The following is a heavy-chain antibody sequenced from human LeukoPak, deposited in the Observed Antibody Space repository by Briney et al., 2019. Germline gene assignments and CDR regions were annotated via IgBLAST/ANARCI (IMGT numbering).Heavy chain of an antibody. D-gene: IGHD6-6*01. V-gene: IGHV3-23*01. Sequence: GGSLRLSCAASGFTFSSYAMSWVRQAPGKGLEWVSAISGSGGSTYYADSVKGRFTISRDNSKNTLYLQMNSLRAEDTAVYYCAKASSSIAARPGLVGYWGQGTLVTVSS. J-gene: IGHJ4*02. CDR1: GFTFSSYA. CDR3: AKASSSIAARPGLVGY. CDR2: ISGSGGST.